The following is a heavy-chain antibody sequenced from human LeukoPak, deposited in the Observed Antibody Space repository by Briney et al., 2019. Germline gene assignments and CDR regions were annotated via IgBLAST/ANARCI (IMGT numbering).Heavy chain of an antibody. J-gene: IGHJ5*02. V-gene: IGHV1-18*01. CDR1: GYSFSSCS. CDR3: ARGLNWNYDLGWVAP. CDR2: ISGYNGNT. Sequence: ASVKVSCKASGYSFSSCSISWVRQAPGQGLEWMGWISGYNGNTNYAQKFQGRVTLTTDTSTSTAYMELRSLRPDDTAIYYCARGLNWNYDLGWVAPWGQGTLVAVSS. D-gene: IGHD1-7*01.